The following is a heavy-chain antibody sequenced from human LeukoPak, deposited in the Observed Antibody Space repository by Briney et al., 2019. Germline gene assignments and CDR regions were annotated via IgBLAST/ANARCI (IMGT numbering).Heavy chain of an antibody. CDR2: IKQDGSEK. D-gene: IGHD6-19*01. Sequence: GGSLRLSCAASGFTFSSYWMSWVRQAPGKGLEWVANIKQDGSEKYYVDSVKGRFTISRDNAENSLYLQMNSLRAEDTAVYYCARDQGGWLSDYWGQGTLVTVSS. V-gene: IGHV3-7*01. CDR1: GFTFSSYW. J-gene: IGHJ4*02. CDR3: ARDQGGWLSDY.